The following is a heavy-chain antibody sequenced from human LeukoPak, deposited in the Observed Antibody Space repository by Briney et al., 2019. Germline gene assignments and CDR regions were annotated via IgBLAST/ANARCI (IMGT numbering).Heavy chain of an antibody. CDR1: GYTFTGHY. J-gene: IGHJ6*02. CDR2: INPNSGGA. V-gene: IGHV1-2*02. CDR3: AVAYCSSTSCYTGGDYGMDV. D-gene: IGHD2-2*02. Sequence: ASVKVSCKASGYTFTGHYMHWVRQAPGQGLEWMGWINPNSGGANYAQKFQGRVTMTRDTSISTAYMELSRLRSDDTAVYYCAVAYCSSTSCYTGGDYGMDVWGQGTTVTVSS.